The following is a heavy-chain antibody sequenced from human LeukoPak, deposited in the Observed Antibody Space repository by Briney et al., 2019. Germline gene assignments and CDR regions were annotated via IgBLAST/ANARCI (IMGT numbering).Heavy chain of an antibody. CDR1: GHTFPGHH. J-gene: IGHJ4*02. Sequence: ASVKVSCKASGHTFPGHHIHWVRQAPGQGLEWMGWINPKNGGTNYAQKFQGRVTMTRDTSTNTAFMELSRLNSDDTAVYFCARDGYGGNSFDYWGQGTLVTVSS. CDR3: ARDGYGGNSFDY. D-gene: IGHD4-23*01. CDR2: INPKNGGT. V-gene: IGHV1-2*02.